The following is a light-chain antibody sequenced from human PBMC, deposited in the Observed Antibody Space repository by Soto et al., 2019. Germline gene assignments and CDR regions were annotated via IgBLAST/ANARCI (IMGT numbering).Light chain of an antibody. Sequence: VMQQSRAPLSVSAGARAALSCRASPSVSSNLARYQQTPGQAPRRHIYSPSTRATGNPDRFSGGRSGTGFTLTISRLKSEDSAVYDCQQYGSSPTWTFGQGTKVDIK. CDR2: SPS. J-gene: IGKJ1*01. CDR3: QQYGSSPTWT. CDR1: PSVSSN. V-gene: IGKV3D-15*02.